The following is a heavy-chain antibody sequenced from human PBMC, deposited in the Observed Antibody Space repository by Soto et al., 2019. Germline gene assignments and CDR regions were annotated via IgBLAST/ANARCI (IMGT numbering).Heavy chain of an antibody. CDR3: AKDCNPGIAVAAEFY. Sequence: PGGSLRLSCAVSGFSFSTYAMSWVRQAPGKGLEWVSGISAGGGNTYYADSVRGRFTISRDSSKDTLYLQITSLRAEDTAVYYCAKDCNPGIAVAAEFYWGQGTLVTVSS. V-gene: IGHV3-23*01. D-gene: IGHD6-19*01. CDR2: ISAGGGNT. J-gene: IGHJ4*02. CDR1: GFSFSTYA.